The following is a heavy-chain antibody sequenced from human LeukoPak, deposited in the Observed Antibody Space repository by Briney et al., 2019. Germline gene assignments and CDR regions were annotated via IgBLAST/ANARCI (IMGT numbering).Heavy chain of an antibody. V-gene: IGHV3-11*05. J-gene: IGHJ2*01. CDR2: INTGSTYT. CDR3: TREDNWYFDL. Sequence: GGSLRLSCAASGFTFSDYYMTWIRQAPGKGLEWLSYINTGSTYTYYANSVKGRFTISRDNAKNSLYLQLNSLRAEDTAVYYCTREDNWYFDLWGRGTLVTVSS. CDR1: GFTFSDYY.